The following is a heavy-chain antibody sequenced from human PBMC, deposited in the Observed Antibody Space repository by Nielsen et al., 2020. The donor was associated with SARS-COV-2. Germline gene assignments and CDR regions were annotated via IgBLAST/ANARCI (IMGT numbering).Heavy chain of an antibody. Sequence: GGSLRLSCAASGFTFSRHAMNWVRQAPGKGLEWVSIIGAGGDNIYYADSVKGRFTISRDNAKNSVYLQLNSLRAEDTAVYYCARDCGVSCHWFNPWGQGTLVTVSS. D-gene: IGHD2-2*01. V-gene: IGHV3-21*01. CDR1: GFTFSRHA. CDR2: IGAGGDNI. CDR3: ARDCGVSCHWFNP. J-gene: IGHJ5*02.